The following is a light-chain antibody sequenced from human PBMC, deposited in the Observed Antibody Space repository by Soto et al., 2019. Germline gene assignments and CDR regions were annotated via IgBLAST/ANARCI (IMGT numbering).Light chain of an antibody. Sequence: QSVLTQPPSASGTPGQRVTISCSGSSSNIRGNSVNWYQKLPGTAPKLHIYSNDQWPSGVPDRFPGSKSGTSASLAISGLQSEDEADYYCAAWDDFLNGWVFGGGTKLTVL. CDR3: AAWDDFLNGWV. CDR2: SND. J-gene: IGLJ3*02. CDR1: SSNIRGNS. V-gene: IGLV1-44*01.